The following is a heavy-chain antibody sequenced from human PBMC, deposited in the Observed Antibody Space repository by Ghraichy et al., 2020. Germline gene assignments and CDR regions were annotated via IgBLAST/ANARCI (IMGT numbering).Heavy chain of an antibody. CDR3: ARDRLRYYDFWSGYYWFDP. Sequence: ASVKVSCKASGYTFTSYGISWVRQAPGQGLEWMGWISAYNGNTNYAQKLQGRVTMTTDTSTSTAYMELRSLRSDDTAVYYCARDRLRYYDFWSGYYWFDPWGQGTLVTVSS. J-gene: IGHJ5*02. D-gene: IGHD3-3*01. CDR1: GYTFTSYG. V-gene: IGHV1-18*01. CDR2: ISAYNGNT.